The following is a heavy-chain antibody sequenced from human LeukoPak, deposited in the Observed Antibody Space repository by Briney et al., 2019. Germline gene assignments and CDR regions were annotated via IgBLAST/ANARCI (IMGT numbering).Heavy chain of an antibody. Sequence: GGSLRLSCAASEFSVGSNYMTWVRQAPGKGLEWVSLIYSGCSTYYADSVKGRFTISRDTSKNTVYLQMNSLRPEDTALYYCANDRVLWYDSSGYYSPDFWGQGTLVTVSS. CDR2: IYSGCST. D-gene: IGHD3-22*01. V-gene: IGHV3-66*02. CDR1: EFSVGSNY. CDR3: ANDRVLWYDSSGYYSPDF. J-gene: IGHJ4*02.